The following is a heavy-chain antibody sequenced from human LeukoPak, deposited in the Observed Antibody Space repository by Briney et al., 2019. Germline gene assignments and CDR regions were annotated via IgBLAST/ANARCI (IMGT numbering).Heavy chain of an antibody. Sequence: GSLRLSCAASGFTFSSYAMSWVRQAPGKGLEWVSAISGSGGSTYYADSVKGRFTISRDNSKNTLYLQMNSLRAEDTAVYYCAKKGIAVAGTLAYYFDYWGQGTLVTVSS. CDR1: GFTFSSYA. CDR3: AKKGIAVAGTLAYYFDY. D-gene: IGHD6-19*01. CDR2: ISGSGGST. J-gene: IGHJ4*02. V-gene: IGHV3-23*01.